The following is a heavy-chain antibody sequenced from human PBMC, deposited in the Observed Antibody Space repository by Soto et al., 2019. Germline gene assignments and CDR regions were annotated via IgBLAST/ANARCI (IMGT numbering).Heavy chain of an antibody. J-gene: IGHJ6*02. CDR1: GFTFSSYG. CDR3: ARDSYGSGSYLNEVGYYYYGMDV. D-gene: IGHD3-10*01. Sequence: GGSLRLSCAASGFTFSSYGMHWVRQAPGKGLEWVAVIWYDGSNKYYADSVKGRFTISRDNSKNTLYLQMNSLRAEDTAVYYCARDSYGSGSYLNEVGYYYYGMDVWGQGTTVTVSS. V-gene: IGHV3-33*01. CDR2: IWYDGSNK.